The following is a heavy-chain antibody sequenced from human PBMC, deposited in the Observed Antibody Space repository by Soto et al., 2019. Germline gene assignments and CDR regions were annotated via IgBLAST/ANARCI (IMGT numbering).Heavy chain of an antibody. J-gene: IGHJ4*02. CDR2: ISAHNGNT. D-gene: IGHD1-1*01. V-gene: IGHV1-18*01. Sequence: QVHLVQSGAEVKKPGASVKVSCKGSGYGFTTYGITWVRQAPGQGLEWMAWISAHNGNTNYAQKREXRATGPRDTSTSTAYMELRSLRSDDTAVHYCARGRYGDYWGQGALVTVSS. CDR3: ARGRYGDY. CDR1: GYGFTTYG.